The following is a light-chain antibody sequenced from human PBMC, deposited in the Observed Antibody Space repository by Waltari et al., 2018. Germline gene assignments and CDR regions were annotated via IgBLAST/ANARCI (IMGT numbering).Light chain of an antibody. Sequence: VLTRSPAPHPLSPGEKATISCRATQRVSSYLTWYQQKPGQAPRPLIYYASNRATGIPARFSGSGSGTDFTLTISSLEPEDFAVYYCQQRSNWPPDTFGGGTKVEIK. CDR1: QRVSSY. V-gene: IGKV3-11*01. CDR3: QQRSNWPPDT. J-gene: IGKJ4*01. CDR2: YAS.